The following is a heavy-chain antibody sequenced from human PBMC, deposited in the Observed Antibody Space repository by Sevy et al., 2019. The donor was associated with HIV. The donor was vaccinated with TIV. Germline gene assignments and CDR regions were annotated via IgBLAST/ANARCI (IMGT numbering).Heavy chain of an antibody. V-gene: IGHV3-30*18. Sequence: GGSLRLSCTGSGFSFSYYGIHWVRQAPGKGLDWVALISQDNINEYYADSVKGRFTISRDNSKNTAYLEMNRLRNEDTAIYFCANAYSGSYSHSYLYALDVWAQGTTVTVSS. CDR2: ISQDNINE. CDR3: ANAYSGSYSHSYLYALDV. CDR1: GFSFSYYG. J-gene: IGHJ6*02. D-gene: IGHD1-26*01.